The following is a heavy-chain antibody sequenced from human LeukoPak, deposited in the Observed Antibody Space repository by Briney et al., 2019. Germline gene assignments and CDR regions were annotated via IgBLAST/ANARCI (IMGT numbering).Heavy chain of an antibody. J-gene: IGHJ4*02. CDR3: AKDFSTYGSKDLDC. CDR2: ISGSGDST. Sequence: PGGSLRLSCAASGFTFTIYAMTWVRQAPGKGLEWVSTISGSGDSTYYADSVKGRFTISRDNSKNTLFLQVNSLRAEDTAVYYCAKDFSTYGSKDLDCWGQGTLVTVSS. V-gene: IGHV3-23*01. D-gene: IGHD4/OR15-4a*01. CDR1: GFTFTIYA.